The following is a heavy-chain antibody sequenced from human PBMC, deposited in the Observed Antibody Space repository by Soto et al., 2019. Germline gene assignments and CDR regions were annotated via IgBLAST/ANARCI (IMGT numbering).Heavy chain of an antibody. CDR3: ARGVSAGVDY. CDR1: GFRFTNYG. V-gene: IGHV1-8*02. D-gene: IGHD1-26*01. Sequence: GASVKVSCKTSGFRFTNYGFTWVRQTAGQGLEWMGWMEPSTGRTGYAQKFQGRVTMTRDTSINTAYMELTTLTSDDTAFYCCARGVSAGVDYWGQGTLVTVSS. J-gene: IGHJ4*02. CDR2: MEPSTGRT.